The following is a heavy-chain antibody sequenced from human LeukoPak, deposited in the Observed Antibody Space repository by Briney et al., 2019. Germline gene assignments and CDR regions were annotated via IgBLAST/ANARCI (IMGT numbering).Heavy chain of an antibody. CDR3: ASPGDDY. J-gene: IGHJ4*02. CDR1: GFTFNSYT. V-gene: IGHV3-23*01. CDR2: IRGSGDYT. D-gene: IGHD3-10*01. Sequence: PGGSLRPSCAASGFTFNSYTMSWVRQAPGKGLEWVSSIRGSGDYTYYADPVKGRFTISRDNSKNMLFLQMNSLRAEDTAVYHCASPGDDYWGQGTLVTVSS.